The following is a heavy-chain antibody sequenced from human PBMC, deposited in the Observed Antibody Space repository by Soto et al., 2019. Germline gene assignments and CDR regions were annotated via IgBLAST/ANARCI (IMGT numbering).Heavy chain of an antibody. CDR2: IWYDGSNK. V-gene: IGHV3-33*01. CDR3: ARDGGSLGPGAFDI. D-gene: IGHD1-26*01. Sequence: QVQLVESGGGVVQPGRSLRLSCAASGFTFSSYGMHWVRQAPGKGLEWVAVIWYDGSNKYYADSVKGRFTISRDNSKNTLYLQMNSLRAEDTAVYYCARDGGSLGPGAFDIWGQGTMVTVSS. CDR1: GFTFSSYG. J-gene: IGHJ3*02.